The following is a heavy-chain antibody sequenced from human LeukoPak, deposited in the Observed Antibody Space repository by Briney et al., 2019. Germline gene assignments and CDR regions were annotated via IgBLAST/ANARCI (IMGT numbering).Heavy chain of an antibody. V-gene: IGHV3-23*01. CDR1: GFTFSSYG. CDR2: ISGTGGST. D-gene: IGHD3-9*01. Sequence: GGSLRLSCAASGFTFSSYGMSWVRQAPGKGLEWVSLISGTGGSTYYADSVKGRFTISRDNAKNSLYLQMNSLRAEDTALYYCAKGGNFDILTGSYMDVWGKGTTVTISS. CDR3: AKGGNFDILTGSYMDV. J-gene: IGHJ6*03.